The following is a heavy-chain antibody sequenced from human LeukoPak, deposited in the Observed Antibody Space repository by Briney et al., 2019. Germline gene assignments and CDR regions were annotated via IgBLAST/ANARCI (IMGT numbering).Heavy chain of an antibody. Sequence: GGSLRLSCAASRFTFSSYSMNWVRQAPGKGLEWVSYISSSSSTIYYADSVKGRFTISRDNAKNSLHLQMNSLRAEDTAVYYCARTYYYDSSGYPKYFQHWGQGTLVTVSS. V-gene: IGHV3-48*01. CDR3: ARTYYYDSSGYPKYFQH. J-gene: IGHJ1*01. CDR1: RFTFSSYS. D-gene: IGHD3-22*01. CDR2: ISSSSSTI.